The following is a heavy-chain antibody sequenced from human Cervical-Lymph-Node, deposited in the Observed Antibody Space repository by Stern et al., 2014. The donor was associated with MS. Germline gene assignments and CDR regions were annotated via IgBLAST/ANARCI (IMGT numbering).Heavy chain of an antibody. J-gene: IGHJ4*02. CDR3: VRATVSGYFDY. V-gene: IGHV3-48*02. CDR1: GFTFANYY. CDR2: ISSGSGTI. Sequence: EVQLVESGGGMVQPGGSLRLSCRGPGFTFANYYMNWVRQAPGKGLEWVSYISSGSGTIYYADSVKGRFTISRDNAESSVYLQMNSLRDGDTAVYYCVRATVSGYFDYWGQGTLVTVSS. D-gene: IGHD4-17*01.